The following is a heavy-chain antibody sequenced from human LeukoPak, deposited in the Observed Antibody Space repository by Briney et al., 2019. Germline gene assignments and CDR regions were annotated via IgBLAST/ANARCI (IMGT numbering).Heavy chain of an antibody. D-gene: IGHD3-3*01. Sequence: ASVKVSCKASGYTFTGYYMHWVRQAPGQGLERMGRINPNSGGTNYAQKFQGRVTMTRDTSISIAYMELSRLRSDDTAVYYCARAARITIFGVVRYYFDYWGQGTLVTVSS. J-gene: IGHJ4*02. CDR1: GYTFTGYY. CDR3: ARAARITIFGVVRYYFDY. CDR2: INPNSGGT. V-gene: IGHV1-2*06.